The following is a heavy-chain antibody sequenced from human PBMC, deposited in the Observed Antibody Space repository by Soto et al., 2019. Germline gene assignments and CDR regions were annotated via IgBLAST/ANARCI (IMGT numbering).Heavy chain of an antibody. V-gene: IGHV4-30-4*01. J-gene: IGHJ4*02. CDR3: ARVGSSIATRPFDY. Sequence: QVQLQESGPGLVKPSQTLSLTCTVSGGSISSGDYYWSWIRQPPGKVLEWIGYIYYSGSTYYNPSLKSRVTIAVDTYKIQFSLKLTSVTAADTAVYYCARVGSSIATRPFDYWGQGTLVTVSS. CDR1: GGSISSGDYY. D-gene: IGHD6-6*01. CDR2: IYYSGST.